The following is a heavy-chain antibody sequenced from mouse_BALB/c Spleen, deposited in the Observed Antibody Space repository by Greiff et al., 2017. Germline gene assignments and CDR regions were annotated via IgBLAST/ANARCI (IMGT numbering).Heavy chain of an antibody. CDR1: GFAFSSYD. Sequence: EVQLQESGGGLVKPGGSLKLSCAASGFAFSSYDMSWVRQTPEKRLEWVAYISSGGGSTYYPDTVKGRFTISRDNAKNTLYLQMSSLKSEDTAMYYCARHGGYGNHFAYWGQGTLVTVSA. J-gene: IGHJ3*01. V-gene: IGHV5-12-1*01. D-gene: IGHD2-1*01. CDR3: ARHGGYGNHFAY. CDR2: ISSGGGST.